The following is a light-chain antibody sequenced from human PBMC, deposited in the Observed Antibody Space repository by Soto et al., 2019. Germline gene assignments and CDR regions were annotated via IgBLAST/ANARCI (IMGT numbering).Light chain of an antibody. J-gene: IGKJ1*01. CDR3: QQFSLYWA. V-gene: IGKV1-5*01. Sequence: DIQMIQSPSTLSASVGDRVTITCRASQDINRWLAWYQQKPGKAPKILIYNADTLESGVPSRFSGSGYGTEFILTISSLQPDDFATYYCQQFSLYWAFGQGAKVDIK. CDR1: QDINRW. CDR2: NAD.